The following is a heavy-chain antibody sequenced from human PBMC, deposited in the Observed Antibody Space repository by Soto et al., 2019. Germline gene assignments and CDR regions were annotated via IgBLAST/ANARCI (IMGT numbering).Heavy chain of an antibody. J-gene: IGHJ5*02. CDR2: IIPIFGTA. Sequence: ASVKVSCKASGGTFSSYAISWVRQAPGQGLEWMGGIIPIFGTANYAQKFQGRVTITADESTSTAYMELSSLRSEDTAVYYCARDIVGAFNWFDPWGQGTQVTVSS. V-gene: IGHV1-69*13. D-gene: IGHD2-15*01. CDR3: ARDIVGAFNWFDP. CDR1: GGTFSSYA.